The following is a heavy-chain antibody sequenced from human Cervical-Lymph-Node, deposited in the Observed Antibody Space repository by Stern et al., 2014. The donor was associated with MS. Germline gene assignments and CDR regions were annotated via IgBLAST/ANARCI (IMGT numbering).Heavy chain of an antibody. J-gene: IGHJ4*02. V-gene: IGHV3-33*01. CDR2: ILSVGSSK. D-gene: IGHD4/OR15-4a*01. CDR3: ARDRVGALDY. CDR1: GFTFSSHG. Sequence: VQLVESGGGVVQPGRSLRLSCAASGFTFSSHGMHWVRQAPGKGLEWVAVILSVGSSKYYIDSVRGRFSISRDNSKNTLYLHMNSLRAEDTAVYYCARDRVGALDYWGQGTLVTVSS.